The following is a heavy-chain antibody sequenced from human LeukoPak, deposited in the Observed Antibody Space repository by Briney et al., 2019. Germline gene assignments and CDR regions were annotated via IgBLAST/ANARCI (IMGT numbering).Heavy chain of an antibody. CDR3: ARGSCSSTSCYTNYYYYYMDV. CDR2: MNPNRGNT. J-gene: IGHJ6*03. V-gene: IGHV1-8*03. CDR1: GYTFTSYD. Sequence: GASVKVSCKASGYTFTSYDINWVRQATGQGLEWMGWMNPNRGNTGYAQKFQGRVTITRNTSISTAYMELSSLRSEDTAVYYCARGSCSSTSCYTNYYYYYMDVWGKGTTVTVSS. D-gene: IGHD2-2*02.